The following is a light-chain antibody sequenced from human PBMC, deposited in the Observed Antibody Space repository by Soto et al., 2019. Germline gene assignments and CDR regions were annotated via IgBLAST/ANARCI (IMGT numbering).Light chain of an antibody. J-gene: IGKJ4*01. V-gene: IGKV1-33*01. CDR1: QTVNNY. CDR3: QQYDNLRG. CDR2: AAS. Sequence: DIQLTQSPSSLSASVGDTVTITCRAGQTVNNYLNWYQHKPGEVPKLLIYAASSLQSGVPSRFSATASGTDFTLTISSLQPEDIATYYCQQYDNLRGFGGGTKVDIK.